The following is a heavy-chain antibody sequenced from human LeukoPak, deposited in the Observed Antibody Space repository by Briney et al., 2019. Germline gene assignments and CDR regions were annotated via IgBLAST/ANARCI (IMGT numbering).Heavy chain of an antibody. CDR1: GYSFTRYW. Sequence: GESLKISCKASGYSFTRYWIGWVRQMPGKGLEWMEIIYPGDSDTRYSPSFQGQVTISADRSISTAYLQWSSLKASDTAMYFCARRYDSSGYYYDYWGQGTLVTVSP. CDR2: IYPGDSDT. CDR3: ARRYDSSGYYYDY. D-gene: IGHD3-22*01. J-gene: IGHJ4*02. V-gene: IGHV5-51*01.